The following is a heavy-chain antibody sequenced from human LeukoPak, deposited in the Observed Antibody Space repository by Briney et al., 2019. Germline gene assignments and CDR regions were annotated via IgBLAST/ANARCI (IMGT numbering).Heavy chain of an antibody. CDR3: ARDWGRVYYDSSGYPFDY. CDR2: INSDGSST. J-gene: IGHJ4*02. V-gene: IGHV3-74*01. Sequence: PGGSLRLSCAASGFTFSSYWMHWVRQAPGKGLVWVSRINSDGSSTSYADSVKGRFTISRDNAKNSLYLQMNSLRAEDTAVYYCARDWGRVYYDSSGYPFDYWGQGTLVTVSS. CDR1: GFTFSSYW. D-gene: IGHD3-22*01.